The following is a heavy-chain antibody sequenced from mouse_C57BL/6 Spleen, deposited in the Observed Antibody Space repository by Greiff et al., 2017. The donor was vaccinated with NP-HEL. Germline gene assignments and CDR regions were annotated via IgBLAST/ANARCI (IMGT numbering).Heavy chain of an antibody. CDR2: IDPSDSDT. Sequence: QVQLQQPGAELVRPGSSVKLSCKASGYTFTSYWMHWVKQRPIQGLEWIGNIDPSDSDTHYNQKFKDKATLTVDKSSSTAYMQLSSLTSEDSAVYYRARSDYGGGYYFDYWGQGTTLTVSS. V-gene: IGHV1-52*01. D-gene: IGHD2-4*01. CDR1: GYTFTSYW. J-gene: IGHJ2*01. CDR3: ARSDYGGGYYFDY.